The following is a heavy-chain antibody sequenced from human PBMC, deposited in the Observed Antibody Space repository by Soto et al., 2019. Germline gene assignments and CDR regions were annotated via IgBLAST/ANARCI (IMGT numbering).Heavy chain of an antibody. Sequence: QVQLVQSGAEVKKPGASVKDSCKASGYTFTSYAMHWVRQAPGQRLEWMGWINAGNGNTKYSQQFQGRVTITRDTYASTAYMELSSLRSEGTAVYYCARTQKVVFFDYWGQGTLVTVSS. D-gene: IGHD2-15*01. CDR3: ARTQKVVFFDY. CDR1: GYTFTSYA. CDR2: INAGNGNT. V-gene: IGHV1-3*01. J-gene: IGHJ4*02.